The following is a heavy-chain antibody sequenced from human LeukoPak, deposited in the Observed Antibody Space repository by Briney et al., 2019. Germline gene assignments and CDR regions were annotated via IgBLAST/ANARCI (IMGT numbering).Heavy chain of an antibody. D-gene: IGHD2-21*02. CDR1: GGSISSSSYY. J-gene: IGHJ4*02. V-gene: IGHV4-61*01. Sequence: PSETLSLTCTVSGGSISSSSYYWSWIRQPPGKGLEWIGYIYYIGSTNYNPSLRSRFTISVDTSKNQFSLKLSSVTAADTAVYYCARETYCAADCYSGFDFWGQGTLVTVSS. CDR3: ARETYCAADCYSGFDF. CDR2: IYYIGST.